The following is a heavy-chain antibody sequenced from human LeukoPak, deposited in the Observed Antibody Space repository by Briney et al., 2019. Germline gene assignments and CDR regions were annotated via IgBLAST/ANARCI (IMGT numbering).Heavy chain of an antibody. V-gene: IGHV4-34*01. CDR1: GGSFSGYY. CDR3: ASGSYYEDY. Sequence: SETLSLTCAVYGGSFSGYYWSWIRQPPGKGLEWIGEINHSGSTNYNPSLKSRVTISVDTSKNQFSLKLSSVTAADTVVYYCASGSYYEDYRGQGTLVTVSS. CDR2: INHSGST. J-gene: IGHJ4*02. D-gene: IGHD1-26*01.